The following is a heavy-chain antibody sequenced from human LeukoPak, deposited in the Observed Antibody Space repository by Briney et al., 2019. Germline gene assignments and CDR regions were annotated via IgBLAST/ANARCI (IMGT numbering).Heavy chain of an antibody. CDR3: ARGVWSGELDY. V-gene: IGHV4-34*01. J-gene: IGHJ4*02. CDR2: INHSGST. Sequence: PSETLSLTCAVYGGSFSGYYWSWIRQPPGKGLEWIGEINHSGSTNYNPSLKSRVTISLDTSKNQFSLKLTSVTAADTAVYYCARGVWSGELDYWGQGTLVTVSS. CDR1: GGSFSGYY. D-gene: IGHD3-3*01.